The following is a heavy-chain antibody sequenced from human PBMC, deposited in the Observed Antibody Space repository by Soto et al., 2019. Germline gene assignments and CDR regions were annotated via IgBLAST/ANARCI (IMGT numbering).Heavy chain of an antibody. CDR2: IIPIFGTA. Sequence: SVKGSCKASGGTFSSYAISWVRQAPGQGLEWMGGIIPIFGTANYAQKFQGRVTITADESTSTAYMELSSLRSEDTAVYYCARDSRASGAVAGTGEYYHYYYGMDVWGQGXTVTVSS. CDR1: GGTFSSYA. CDR3: ARDSRASGAVAGTGEYYHYYYGMDV. D-gene: IGHD6-19*01. V-gene: IGHV1-69*13. J-gene: IGHJ6*02.